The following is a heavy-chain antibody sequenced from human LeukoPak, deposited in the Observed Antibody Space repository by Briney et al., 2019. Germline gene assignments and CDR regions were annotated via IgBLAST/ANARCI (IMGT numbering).Heavy chain of an antibody. J-gene: IGHJ3*02. CDR2: INLNSGGK. CDR1: RDTFITSY. CDR3: ARRSSTHAFDI. Sequence: ASVKVSCKTSRDTFITSYVHWVRQAPGQGLEWMGWINLNSGGKNYVEKFQGRVTMTRDTSISTIYMDLTSLRSDDTAIYYCARRSSTHAFDIWGQGTMLTVSP. D-gene: IGHD3-10*01. V-gene: IGHV1-2*02.